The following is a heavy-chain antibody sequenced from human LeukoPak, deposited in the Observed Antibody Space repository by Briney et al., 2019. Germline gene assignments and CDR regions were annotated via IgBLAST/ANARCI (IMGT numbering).Heavy chain of an antibody. CDR3: GRSSGWYLDYYYMDV. CDR1: GGSISSYY. D-gene: IGHD6-19*01. V-gene: IGHV4-59*01. J-gene: IGHJ6*03. Sequence: SETLSLTCTVSGGSISSYYWSWIRQPPGKGLEWIGYIYYSGSTNYNPSLKSRVTISVDTSKNQFSLKLSSVTAADTAVYYCGRSSGWYLDYYYMDVWGKGTTVTVSS. CDR2: IYYSGST.